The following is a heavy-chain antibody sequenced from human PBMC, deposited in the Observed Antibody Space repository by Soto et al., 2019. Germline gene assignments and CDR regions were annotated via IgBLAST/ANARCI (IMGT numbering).Heavy chain of an antibody. CDR1: GGSFSGYY. V-gene: IGHV4-34*01. CDR3: ARHHSPKYYYDSSGFDY. J-gene: IGHJ4*02. Sequence: PSETLSLTCAVYGGSFSGYYWTWIRQPPGTGLEWIGEINHSGSTNYNPSLKSRVTISVDTSKNQFSLKLTSVTAADTAVYYCARHHSPKYYYDSSGFDYWGQGTLVTVSS. CDR2: INHSGST. D-gene: IGHD3-22*01.